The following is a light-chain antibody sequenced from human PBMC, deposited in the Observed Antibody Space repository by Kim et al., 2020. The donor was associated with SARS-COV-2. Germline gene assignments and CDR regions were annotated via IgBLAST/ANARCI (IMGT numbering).Light chain of an antibody. CDR3: QQYSSYWT. CDR2: TAS. Sequence: DTHMTQSPSTLSASIGDRVTITCRAGQNIGTWLAWYQQKPGQAPKLLISTASTLENGVPSRFSGSGSGTEFTLTINSLQPDDFGTYYCQQYSSYWTFGQGTKVDIK. V-gene: IGKV1-5*03. CDR1: QNIGTW. J-gene: IGKJ1*01.